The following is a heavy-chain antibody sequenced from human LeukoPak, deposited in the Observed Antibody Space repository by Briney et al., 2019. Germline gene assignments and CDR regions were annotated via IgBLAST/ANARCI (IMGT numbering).Heavy chain of an antibody. Sequence: SETLSLTCAVYGGSFSGYYWSWIRQPPGKGLEWIGEINHSGSTNYNPSLKSRVTISVDTSKNQFPLKLSSVTTADTAVYYCASGGATPFDYWGQGTLVTVSS. CDR2: INHSGST. V-gene: IGHV4-34*01. CDR1: GGSFSGYY. CDR3: ASGGATPFDY. D-gene: IGHD1-26*01. J-gene: IGHJ4*02.